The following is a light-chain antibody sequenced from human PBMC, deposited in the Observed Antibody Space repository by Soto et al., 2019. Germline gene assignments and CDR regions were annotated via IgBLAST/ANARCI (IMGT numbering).Light chain of an antibody. Sequence: EIVMTQSPATLSVSPGERATLSCRACQSVSSNLAWYQQKPGQAPRLLIYGASTRATGIPARFSGSVSGTEFTLTISSLQSEDFAVYYCKQYNNSPFFGGGTKVEIK. V-gene: IGKV3D-15*01. CDR2: GAS. CDR1: QSVSSN. CDR3: KQYNNSPF. J-gene: IGKJ4*01.